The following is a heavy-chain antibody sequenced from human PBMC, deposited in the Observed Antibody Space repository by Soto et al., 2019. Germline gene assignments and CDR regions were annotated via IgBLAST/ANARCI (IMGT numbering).Heavy chain of an antibody. V-gene: IGHV4-61*01. Sequence: SETLSLTCTVSGGSVSSGSYYWSWIRQPPGKGLEWIGYIYYSESTNYNPSLKSRVTISVDTSKNQFSLKLSSVTAADTAVYYCARGLYSGRFLGGYWGQGALVTVSS. CDR2: IYYSEST. CDR3: ARGLYSGRFLGGY. J-gene: IGHJ4*02. CDR1: GGSVSSGSYY. D-gene: IGHD5-12*01.